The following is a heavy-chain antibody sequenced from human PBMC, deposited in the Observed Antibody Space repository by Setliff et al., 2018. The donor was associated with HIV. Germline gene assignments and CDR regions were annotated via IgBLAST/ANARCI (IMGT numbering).Heavy chain of an antibody. Sequence: GESLKISCKSSGYSFSNYWIAWVRQMPGKGLEWMGIIYVGDSDVRYGPSFQGQVTISADKSINTAYLQWRSLKASDTAIYYCATSTSGWYNWFDPWGQGTLVTVSS. J-gene: IGHJ5*02. CDR2: IYVGDSDV. CDR3: ATSTSGWYNWFDP. CDR1: GYSFSNYW. D-gene: IGHD6-19*01. V-gene: IGHV5-51*01.